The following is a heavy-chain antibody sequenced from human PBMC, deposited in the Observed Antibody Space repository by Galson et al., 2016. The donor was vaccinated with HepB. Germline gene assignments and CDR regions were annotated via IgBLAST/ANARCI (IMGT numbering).Heavy chain of an antibody. J-gene: IGHJ4*02. D-gene: IGHD1-26*01. Sequence: SLRLSCAASGFTFSSFSMNWVRQAPGKGLEWVSYIHSSSSPIYYADSVKGRFTISRDNARNSLYLQMNSLRAEDTAVYYCATYSGSYRLGYWGQGTLVTVSS. V-gene: IGHV3-48*01. CDR1: GFTFSSFS. CDR3: ATYSGSYRLGY. CDR2: IHSSSSPI.